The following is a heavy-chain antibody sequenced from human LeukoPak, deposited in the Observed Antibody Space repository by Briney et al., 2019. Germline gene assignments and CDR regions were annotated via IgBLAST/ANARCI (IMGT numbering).Heavy chain of an antibody. D-gene: IGHD6-19*01. CDR1: GYTFTSYY. J-gene: IGHJ1*01. V-gene: IGHV1-46*01. Sequence: EASVKVSCKASGYTFTSYYMHWVRQAPGQGLEWMGIINPSGGSTSYAQKFQGRVTMTRDTSTSTVYMELSSLRSEDTAVYYCARAGRYKQWLVPVRTRIEYFQHWGQGTLVTVSS. CDR3: ARAGRYKQWLVPVRTRIEYFQH. CDR2: INPSGGST.